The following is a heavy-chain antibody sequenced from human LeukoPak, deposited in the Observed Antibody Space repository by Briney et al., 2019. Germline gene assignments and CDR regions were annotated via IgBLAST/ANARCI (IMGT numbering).Heavy chain of an antibody. J-gene: IGHJ5*02. CDR2: IYYSGST. CDR1: GGSISSSSYY. V-gene: IGHV4-39*07. Sequence: PSETLSLTCTVSGGSISSSSYYWGWIRQPPGKGLEWIGSIYYSGSTYYNPSLKSRVTISVDTSKNQFSLKVSSVTAADTAVYYCARGPWFDPWGQGTLVTVSS. CDR3: ARGPWFDP.